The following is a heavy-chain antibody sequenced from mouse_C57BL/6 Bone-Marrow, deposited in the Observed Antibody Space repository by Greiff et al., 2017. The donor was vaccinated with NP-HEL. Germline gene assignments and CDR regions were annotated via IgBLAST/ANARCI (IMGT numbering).Heavy chain of an antibody. J-gene: IGHJ3*01. CDR1: GFTFSSYA. V-gene: IGHV5-9-1*02. CDR2: ISSGGDYI. CDR3: TGGIYYDYVAWFDY. Sequence: EVKLVESGEGLVKPGGSLKLSCAASGFTFSSYAMPWVRQTPEKRLEWVAYISSGGDYIYYADTVKGRFTISRDNARNTQYLQMSSLTSEDTAMYYCTGGIYYDYVAWFDYWGQGTLVTVSA. D-gene: IGHD2-4*01.